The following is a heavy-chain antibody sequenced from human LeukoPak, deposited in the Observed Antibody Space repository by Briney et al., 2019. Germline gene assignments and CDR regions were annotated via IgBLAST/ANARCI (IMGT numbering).Heavy chain of an antibody. CDR1: GYTFTGYY. Sequence: ASVKVSCKASGYTFTGYYMHWVRQVPGQGLEWMGWINPNSGGTNYAQKFQGRVTMTRDTSISTAYMELSRLRSDDTAVYYCARGGMGITGTTHYWGQGTLVTVSS. CDR2: INPNSGGT. V-gene: IGHV1-2*02. CDR3: ARGGMGITGTTHY. D-gene: IGHD1-7*01. J-gene: IGHJ4*02.